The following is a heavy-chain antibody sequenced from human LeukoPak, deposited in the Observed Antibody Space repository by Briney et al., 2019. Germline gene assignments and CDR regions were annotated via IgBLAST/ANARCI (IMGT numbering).Heavy chain of an antibody. Sequence: GGSLTLSCGASGFTFRSYWMTWVRQAPGKGLEWVANIKGDAYEKYYVDSVKGRFTISRDNAKNSLYLQMNSLRAEDTAVYYCARDGTLRWELLQGPLLDYWGQGTLVTVSS. D-gene: IGHD1-26*01. J-gene: IGHJ4*02. CDR2: IKGDAYEK. V-gene: IGHV3-7*01. CDR1: GFTFRSYW. CDR3: ARDGTLRWELLQGPLLDY.